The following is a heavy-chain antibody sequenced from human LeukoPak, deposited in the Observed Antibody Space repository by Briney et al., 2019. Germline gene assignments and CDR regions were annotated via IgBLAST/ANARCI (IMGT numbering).Heavy chain of an antibody. CDR2: IYPGDSDT. V-gene: IGHV5-51*01. Sequence: HGESLKISCKGSGYSFTSYWIGWVRQMPGKGLEWMGIIYPGDSDTRYSPSFQGQVTISADKSISTAYLQWSSLKASDTAMYYCARHPAVAGTFYYYYYGMDVWGQGTTVTVSS. CDR1: GYSFTSYW. CDR3: ARHPAVAGTFYYYYYGMDV. J-gene: IGHJ6*02. D-gene: IGHD6-19*01.